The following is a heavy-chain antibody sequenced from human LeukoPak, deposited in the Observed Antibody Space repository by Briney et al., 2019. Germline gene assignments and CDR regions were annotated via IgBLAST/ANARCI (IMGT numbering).Heavy chain of an antibody. Sequence: ASVKVSCKASGYTFTNYGISWVRQAPGQGLEWMGWISAYNGNTHYAQNLQGRVTMTTDTSTSTAYMELKSLRSDDTAAYYCARGGHRRYYYTSGSAFDPWGQGTLVTVSS. CDR1: GYTFTNYG. CDR2: ISAYNGNT. J-gene: IGHJ5*02. CDR3: ARGGHRRYYYTSGSAFDP. V-gene: IGHV1-18*01. D-gene: IGHD3-10*01.